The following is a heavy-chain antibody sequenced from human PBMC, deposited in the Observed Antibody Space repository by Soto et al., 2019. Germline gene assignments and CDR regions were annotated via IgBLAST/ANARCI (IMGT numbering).Heavy chain of an antibody. Sequence: GASVKVSCKASGYTFTSYGISWVRQAPGQGLEWMGWISAYNGNTNYAQKLQGRVTMTTDTSTSTAYMELRSLRSDDTAVYYCAWAYCGGDCYTNWFDPWGQGTLVTVS. J-gene: IGHJ5*02. CDR1: GYTFTSYG. V-gene: IGHV1-18*04. CDR3: AWAYCGGDCYTNWFDP. D-gene: IGHD2-21*02. CDR2: ISAYNGNT.